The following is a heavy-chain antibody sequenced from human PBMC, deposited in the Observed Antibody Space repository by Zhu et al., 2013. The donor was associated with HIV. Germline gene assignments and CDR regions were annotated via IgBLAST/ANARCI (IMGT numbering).Heavy chain of an antibody. CDR3: AALSRPNYYDTSGPYYGRDV. J-gene: IGHJ6*01. V-gene: IGHV1-18*04. CDR1: GYTFTSYG. D-gene: IGHD3-22*01. CDR2: ISVYSGKT. Sequence: QAQLVQSGAEVKKPGASVKVSCKASGYTFTSYGISWVRQAPGQGLEWMGWISVYSGKTNYAQKFQDRVTMTTDTSTSTAYMEVRSLRSDDTAVYYCAALSRPNYYDTSGPYYGRDV.